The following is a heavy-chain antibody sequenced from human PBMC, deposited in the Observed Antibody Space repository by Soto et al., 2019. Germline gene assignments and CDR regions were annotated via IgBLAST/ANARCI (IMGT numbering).Heavy chain of an antibody. CDR3: AKDRRDGYNHTPDY. Sequence: GGSLRLSCAASGFTFSSYGMHWVRQAPGKGLEWVAVISYDGSNKYYADSVKGRFTISRDNSKNTLYLQMNSLRAEDTAVYYCAKDRRDGYNHTPDYWGQGTLVTVSS. V-gene: IGHV3-30*18. D-gene: IGHD5-12*01. CDR2: ISYDGSNK. CDR1: GFTFSSYG. J-gene: IGHJ4*02.